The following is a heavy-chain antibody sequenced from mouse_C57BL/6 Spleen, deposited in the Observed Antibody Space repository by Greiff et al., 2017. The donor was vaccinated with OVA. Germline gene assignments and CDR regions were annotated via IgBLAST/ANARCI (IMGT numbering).Heavy chain of an antibody. Sequence: VQLQQSGPGLVKPSQSLFLTCSITGFPITSGYYWIWIRQSPGKPLEWMGYITHSGETFYNPSLQSPISITRDTSKNQFFLQLNSVTTEDTAMYYCAGDRLGYWYFDVWGTGTTVTVSS. CDR3: AGDRLGYWYFDV. CDR1: GFPITSGYY. D-gene: IGHD4-1*01. V-gene: IGHV12-3*01. CDR2: ITHSGET. J-gene: IGHJ1*03.